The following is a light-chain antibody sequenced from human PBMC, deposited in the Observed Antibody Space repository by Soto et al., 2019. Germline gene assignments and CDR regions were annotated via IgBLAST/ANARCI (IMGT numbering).Light chain of an antibody. V-gene: IGLV2-23*01. CDR2: EAT. J-gene: IGLJ2*01. CDR3: SKERANTHVV. Sequence: QSALTQPASVSGSPGQSITISCTGTSSDVGSYDLVSWYQQHPGKAPKLVIYEATQRASGISDRFSGSESGNTASLTISGLQAEDEADYYCSKERANTHVVFGGGTKLIVL. CDR1: SSDVGSYDL.